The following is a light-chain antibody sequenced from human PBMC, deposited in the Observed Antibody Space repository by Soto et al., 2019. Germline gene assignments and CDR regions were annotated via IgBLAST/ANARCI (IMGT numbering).Light chain of an antibody. J-gene: IGLJ1*01. CDR1: SSDIGLYNY. V-gene: IGLV2-14*01. Sequence: QSVLSQPASMSGSPGQSITIPCTGASSDIGLYNYASWYQHHPGKAPKLLISEVNVRPSGLSDRFSASKAGNTASLTISGLQPEDEAYYYCSSLSTTSTPIVFGSGTRVTVL. CDR2: EVN. CDR3: SSLSTTSTPIV.